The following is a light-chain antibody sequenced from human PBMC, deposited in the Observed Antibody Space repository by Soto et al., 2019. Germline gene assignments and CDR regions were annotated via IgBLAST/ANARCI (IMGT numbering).Light chain of an antibody. CDR2: GGF. CDR3: QQRNIWSPVT. V-gene: IGKV3-11*01. Sequence: EIVLTQSPATLSLSPGEGATLSCRASPSVTNYLAWYPHNTAQPPRLLIDGGFNRAAGSPARFSGSGSGTIFTPTISSLVPEDSAGYYCQQRNIWSPVTFGQATPLEI. CDR1: PSVTNY. J-gene: IGKJ5*01.